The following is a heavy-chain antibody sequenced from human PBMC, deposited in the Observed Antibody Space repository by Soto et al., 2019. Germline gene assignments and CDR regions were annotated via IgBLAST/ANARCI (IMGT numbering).Heavy chain of an antibody. V-gene: IGHV1-69*01. CDR3: ARPDEGGYSSNHHYYYALHV. CDR2: IIPIFHIT. D-gene: IGHD3-22*01. Sequence: QVQLVQSGAEVKKPGSSVKVSCKASGGTFRSYSISWVRQAPGQGLEWMGGIIPIFHITNYAQKFQGRVTIPADESTTPAYMDTSSLGSDATAAYYCARPDEGGYSSNHHYYYALHVWGQGTTVTV. CDR1: GGTFRSYS. J-gene: IGHJ6*02.